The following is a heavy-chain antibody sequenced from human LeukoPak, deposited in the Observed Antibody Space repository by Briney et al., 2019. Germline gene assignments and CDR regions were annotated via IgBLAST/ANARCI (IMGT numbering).Heavy chain of an antibody. D-gene: IGHD6-19*01. V-gene: IGHV1-8*01. CDR1: GYTFTSYD. CDR2: MNPNSGNT. J-gene: IGHJ5*02. CDR3: ARGREYSSGWYRHGANWFDP. Sequence: ASVKVSCKASGYTFTSYDINWVRQATGQGLEWMGWMNPNSGNTGYAQKFQGRVTMTRNTSISTAYMELSSLRSEDTAVYYCARGREYSSGWYRHGANWFDPWGQGTLVTVSS.